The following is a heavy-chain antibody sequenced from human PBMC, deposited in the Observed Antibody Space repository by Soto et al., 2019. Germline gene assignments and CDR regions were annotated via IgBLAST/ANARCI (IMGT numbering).Heavy chain of an antibody. Sequence: EVQLVESGGGLVQPGGSLRLSCAASGFTFTSYWMHWVRQAPGMGLMWVSRINSDGTTTTYADSVKGRFTISRDNAKNTLYLQMNSLIAEDTAVYYCARVATGSYNWFDPWGPGTLVTVSS. J-gene: IGHJ5*02. D-gene: IGHD1-26*01. CDR1: GFTFTSYW. V-gene: IGHV3-74*01. CDR3: ARVATGSYNWFDP. CDR2: INSDGTTT.